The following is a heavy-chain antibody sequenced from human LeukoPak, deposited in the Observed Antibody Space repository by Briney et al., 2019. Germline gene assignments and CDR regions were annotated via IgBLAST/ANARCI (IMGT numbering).Heavy chain of an antibody. D-gene: IGHD2-21*01. J-gene: IGHJ6*03. CDR3: ARVPLWFGMGYMDV. Sequence: SETLSLTCTVSGGSISSNNHYWGWIRQPAGKGLEWIGHIYYSGSIFLNPSLKSRVTISVDTSKNQFSLKLSSVTAADAAFYYCARVPLWFGMGYMDVWGKGTTVIVSS. V-gene: IGHV4-39*07. CDR2: IYYSGSI. CDR1: GGSISSNNHY.